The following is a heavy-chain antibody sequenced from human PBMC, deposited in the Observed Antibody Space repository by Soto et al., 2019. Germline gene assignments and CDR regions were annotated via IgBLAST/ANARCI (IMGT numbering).Heavy chain of an antibody. J-gene: IGHJ6*02. CDR2: IYYSGNT. CDR3: AKDVVVGATTGLGDYYYYYGMDV. D-gene: IGHD1-26*01. V-gene: IGHV4-30-4*01. Sequence: ASETLSLTCSVSGGSISSGYYYWSWIRQPPGKGLEWIGNIYYSGNTYYNPSLKSRLIISIDTSKNQFSLKVGSVTAADTAVYYCAKDVVVGATTGLGDYYYYYGMDVWGQGTTVTVSS. CDR1: GGSISSGYYY.